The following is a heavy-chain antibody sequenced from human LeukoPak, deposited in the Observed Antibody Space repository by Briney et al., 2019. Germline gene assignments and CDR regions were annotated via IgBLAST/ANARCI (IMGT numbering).Heavy chain of an antibody. D-gene: IGHD6-13*01. CDR3: PRRMGGSWYYFDY. Sequence: GGSLRLSCAASRFTFSSYEMNWVRQAPGKGLEWVSYISSSGTTIYYADSVKGRFTISRDNAKNSLYLQMNSLRAEDTAVYYCPRRMGGSWYYFDYWGQGTLVTVSS. J-gene: IGHJ4*02. CDR2: ISSSGTTI. V-gene: IGHV3-48*03. CDR1: RFTFSSYE.